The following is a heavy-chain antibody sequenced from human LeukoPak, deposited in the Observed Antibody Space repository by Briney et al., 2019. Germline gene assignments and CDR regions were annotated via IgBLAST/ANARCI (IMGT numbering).Heavy chain of an antibody. CDR3: ARGYHSFDA. V-gene: IGHV3-72*01. J-gene: IGHJ3*01. CDR2: SRNKANRYTT. D-gene: IGHD2-15*01. Sequence: GGSLRLSCAASGFTFSSYAMSWVRQTPGKGLEWVGRSRNKANRYTTEYAASVKGRFTISRDESKNSLYLQMNTLKIEDTAVYYCARGYHSFDAWGQGTMVTVSS. CDR1: GFTFSSYA.